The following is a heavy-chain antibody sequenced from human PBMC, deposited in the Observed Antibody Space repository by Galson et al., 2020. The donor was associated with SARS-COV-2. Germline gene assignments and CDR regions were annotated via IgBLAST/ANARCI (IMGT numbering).Heavy chain of an antibody. CDR3: ARHALYCTNGVCYYWFDP. Sequence: HGESLKISCQGSGYSFTSYWISWVRQMPGKGLEWMGRIDPSDSYTNYSPSFQGHVTISADKSISTAYLQWSSLKASDTAMYYCARHALYCTNGVCYYWFDPWGQGTLVTVSS. CDR2: IDPSDSYT. CDR1: GYSFTSYW. D-gene: IGHD2-8*01. J-gene: IGHJ5*02. V-gene: IGHV5-10-1*01.